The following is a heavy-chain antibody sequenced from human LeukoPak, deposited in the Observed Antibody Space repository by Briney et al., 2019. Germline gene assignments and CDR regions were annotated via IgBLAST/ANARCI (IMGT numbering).Heavy chain of an antibody. V-gene: IGHV3-23*01. Sequence: GGSLRLSCAASGFTFSSYGMSWVRQAPGKGLEWVSAISGSGGSTYYADSVKGRFTISRDNSKNTLYLQMNSLRAEDTAVYYCAKRAYYGSGSYYDYWGQGTLVTVSS. CDR1: GFTFSSYG. D-gene: IGHD3-10*01. CDR2: ISGSGGST. CDR3: AKRAYYGSGSYYDY. J-gene: IGHJ4*02.